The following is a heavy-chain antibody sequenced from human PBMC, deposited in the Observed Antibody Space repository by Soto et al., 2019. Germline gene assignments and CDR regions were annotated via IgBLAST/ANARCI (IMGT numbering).Heavy chain of an antibody. D-gene: IGHD2-21*02. CDR3: ARGLMVVTAPPAGYYYYGMDV. CDR1: GGSISSGGYY. CDR2: IYYSGST. Sequence: SETLSLTCTVSGGSISSGGYYWSWIRQHPGKGLEWIGYIYYSGSTYYNPSLKSRVTISVDTSKNQFSLKLSSVTAADTAVYYCARGLMVVTAPPAGYYYYGMDVWGQGTTVTVSS. J-gene: IGHJ6*02. V-gene: IGHV4-31*03.